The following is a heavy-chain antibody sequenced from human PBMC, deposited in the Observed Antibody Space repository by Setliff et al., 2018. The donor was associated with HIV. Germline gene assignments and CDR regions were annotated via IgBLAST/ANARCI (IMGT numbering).Heavy chain of an antibody. D-gene: IGHD3-10*01. CDR3: AGAFYSDSGSPQRFDP. V-gene: IGHV3-30*03. Sequence: LSLSCVAPGFTFTDFGMHWVRQAPGRGLEWVAVISYDGSNKYYADSVRGRFTISRDISKNSVDLQMNSLRAEDTAVYYCAGAFYSDSGSPQRFDPWGQGTLVTVSS. J-gene: IGHJ5*02. CDR2: ISYDGSNK. CDR1: GFTFTDFG.